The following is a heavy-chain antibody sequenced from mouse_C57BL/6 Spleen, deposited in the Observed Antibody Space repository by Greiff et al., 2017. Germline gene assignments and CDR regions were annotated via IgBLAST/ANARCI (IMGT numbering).Heavy chain of an antibody. J-gene: IGHJ4*01. CDR3: ARRGILYYAMDY. Sequence: EVKVVESGGGLVQPGGSLKLSCAASGFTFSDYYMYWVRQTPEKRLEWVAYISNGGGSTYYPDTVKGRFTISRDNAKNTLYLQMSRLKSEDTAMYYCARRGILYYAMDYWGQGTSVTVSS. CDR2: ISNGGGST. CDR1: GFTFSDYY. V-gene: IGHV5-12*01.